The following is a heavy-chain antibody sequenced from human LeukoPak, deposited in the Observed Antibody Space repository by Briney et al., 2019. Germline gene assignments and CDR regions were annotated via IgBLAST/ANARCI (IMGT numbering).Heavy chain of an antibody. CDR2: IHTSGST. CDR1: GVSIRSYY. J-gene: IGHJ4*02. V-gene: IGHV4-4*07. D-gene: IGHD6-13*01. Sequence: PSETLSLTCTVSGVSIRSYYWSWIRQPAGKGLEWIGRIHTSGSTNYNPSLKSRVTMSVDTSKNQFSLKLSSVTAADTAVYYCARGTSSSWYRQFVGFFDYWGQGTLVTVSS. CDR3: ARGTSSSWYRQFVGFFDY.